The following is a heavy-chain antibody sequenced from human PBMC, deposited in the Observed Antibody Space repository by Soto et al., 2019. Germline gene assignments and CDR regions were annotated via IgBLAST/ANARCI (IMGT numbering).Heavy chain of an antibody. Sequence: SQTLSLTCAISGDSVSSNSAAWNWIRQSPSRGLEWLGRTYYRSKWYNDYAVSVKSRITINPDTSKNQISLQLNSVTPEDTAVYYCARAERAVAGPGDFDYWGQGTLVTVSS. J-gene: IGHJ4*02. CDR1: GDSVSSNSAA. CDR3: ARAERAVAGPGDFDY. CDR2: TYYRSKWYN. V-gene: IGHV6-1*01. D-gene: IGHD6-19*01.